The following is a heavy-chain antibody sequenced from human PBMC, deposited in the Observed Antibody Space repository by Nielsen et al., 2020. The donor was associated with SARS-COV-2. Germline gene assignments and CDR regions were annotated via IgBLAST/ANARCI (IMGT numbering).Heavy chain of an antibody. CDR2: IYPGDSDT. D-gene: IGHD2-2*01. CDR1: GYSFTSYW. Sequence: KVSCKGSGYSFTSYWIGWVRQMPGKGLEWMGIIYPGDSDTRYSPSFQGQVTISADKSISTAYLQWSSLKASDTAMYYCARRGSTPDYYYYYMDVWGKGTTVTVSS. V-gene: IGHV5-51*01. J-gene: IGHJ6*03. CDR3: ARRGSTPDYYYYYMDV.